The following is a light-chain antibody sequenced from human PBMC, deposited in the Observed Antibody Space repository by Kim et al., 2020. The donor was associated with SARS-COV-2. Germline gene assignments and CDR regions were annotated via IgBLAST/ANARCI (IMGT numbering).Light chain of an antibody. CDR3: NSRDSSGNHLV. V-gene: IGLV3-19*01. CDR1: SIRSYQ. J-gene: IGLJ3*02. CDR2: GKN. Sequence: LGQKVRITCQGDSIRSYQARWYQQRPEQAPVLVIYGKNNRPSGIPDPFSGSSSGNTASLTIPGAQAEDEADYYCNSRDSSGNHLVFDGGTQLTVL.